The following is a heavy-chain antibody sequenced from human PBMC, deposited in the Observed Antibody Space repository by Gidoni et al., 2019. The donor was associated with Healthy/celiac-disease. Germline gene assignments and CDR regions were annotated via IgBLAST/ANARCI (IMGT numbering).Heavy chain of an antibody. D-gene: IGHD2-21*01. CDR1: GGSISSSSYY. Sequence: QLQLQESGPGLVKPSETLSLTCTVSGGSISSSSYYWGWIRQPPGKGLAWIGSIYYSGSTYYNPSLKSRVTISVDTSKNQFSLKLSSVTAADTAVYYCARPYGDWIPSYFDYWGQGTLVTVSS. V-gene: IGHV4-39*01. J-gene: IGHJ4*02. CDR3: ARPYGDWIPSYFDY. CDR2: IYYSGST.